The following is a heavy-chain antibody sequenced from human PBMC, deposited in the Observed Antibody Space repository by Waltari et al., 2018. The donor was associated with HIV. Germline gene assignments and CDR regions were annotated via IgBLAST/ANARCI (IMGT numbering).Heavy chain of an antibody. J-gene: IGHJ4*02. CDR1: GYDSTSDD. CDR2: MNPNSCNT. CDR3: ARGFTRYSSGWYGY. D-gene: IGHD6-19*01. Sequence: QVTLVQSGPEVKKPGASVTVSCKAAGYDSTSDDVNWVRQATGQGLEWMGWMNPNSCNTGYAQKFQGRVTMTRNTSISTAYMELSSLRSEDTAVYYCARGFTRYSSGWYGYWGQGTLVTVSS. V-gene: IGHV1-8*01.